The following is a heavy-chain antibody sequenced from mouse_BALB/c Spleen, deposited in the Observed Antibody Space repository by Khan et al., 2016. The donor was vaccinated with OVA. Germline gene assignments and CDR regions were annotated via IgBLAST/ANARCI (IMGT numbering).Heavy chain of an antibody. D-gene: IGHD2-5*01. CDR1: GYTFTSYW. Sequence: VPLLQSWAELVKAGASVKMSCKASGYTFTSYWMHWVKQRLGQGLEWFAETNPTNGRTYYNETFKSKATLTVEQSTSTAYMLLSGPTFEDSAVYYCARIQTIVATYVDYWGQGTTLTVSS. J-gene: IGHJ2*01. CDR3: ARIQTIVATYVDY. CDR2: TNPTNGRT. V-gene: IGHV1S81*02.